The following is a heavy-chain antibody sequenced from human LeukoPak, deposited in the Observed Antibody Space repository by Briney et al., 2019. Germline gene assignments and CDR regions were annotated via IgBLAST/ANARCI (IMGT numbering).Heavy chain of an antibody. D-gene: IGHD2-15*01. CDR2: INHSGRT. V-gene: IGHV4-34*01. Sequence: SETLSLTCTVSGGSISSHYWTWIRQPPGKGLEWIGEINHSGRTNYNPSLKSRVIMSVDTSKNQFSLKLSSVTAADTAVYYCARPLGYCSDSRCPQSWFDPWGQGTLVTVSS. CDR3: ARPLGYCSDSRCPQSWFDP. CDR1: GGSISSHY. J-gene: IGHJ5*02.